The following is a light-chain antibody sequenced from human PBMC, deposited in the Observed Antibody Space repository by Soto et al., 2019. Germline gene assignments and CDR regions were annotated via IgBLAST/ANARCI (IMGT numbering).Light chain of an antibody. V-gene: IGKV1-5*01. CDR1: QSISTW. CDR2: DAS. J-gene: IGKJ1*01. Sequence: DIQMTQSPSTLSASVGDRVTITCRASQSISTWLAWYQQKPGRAPKLLIYDASSLQSGVPSRFSGGGSGTEFTLTISSLQPDDFATYYCQQYNSYRTLGQGTKVEIK. CDR3: QQYNSYRT.